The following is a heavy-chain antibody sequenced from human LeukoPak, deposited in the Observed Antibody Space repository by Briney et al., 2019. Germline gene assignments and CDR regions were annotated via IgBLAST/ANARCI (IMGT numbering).Heavy chain of an antibody. Sequence: GASVKVSCKASGGTFSSYAISWLRQAPGQGLEWMGGIIPIFGTANYAQKFQGRVTITTDEYTSTAYMELSSLRSEDTAVYYCARWGPDFWSGYYRWFDPWGQGTLVTVSS. CDR2: IIPIFGTA. D-gene: IGHD3-3*01. J-gene: IGHJ5*02. CDR1: GGTFSSYA. V-gene: IGHV1-69*05. CDR3: ARWGPDFWSGYYRWFDP.